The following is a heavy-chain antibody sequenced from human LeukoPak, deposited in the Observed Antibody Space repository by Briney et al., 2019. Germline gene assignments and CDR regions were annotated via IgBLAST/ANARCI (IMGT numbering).Heavy chain of an antibody. J-gene: IGHJ3*02. Sequence: GGSLRLSCEASGFTFSSYWMHWVRQAPGKGLVWVSRIKSDGSSTNYADSVKGRFTISRDNAKNTLYLQMNSLRVEDTAVYYCARVGAVVYGFDIWGQGTMVTVSS. CDR1: GFTFSSYW. CDR3: ARVGAVVYGFDI. CDR2: IKSDGSST. D-gene: IGHD2-15*01. V-gene: IGHV3-74*01.